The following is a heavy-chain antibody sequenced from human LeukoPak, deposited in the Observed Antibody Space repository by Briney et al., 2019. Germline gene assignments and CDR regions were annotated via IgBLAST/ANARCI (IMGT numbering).Heavy chain of an antibody. D-gene: IGHD2/OR15-2a*01. CDR3: AREGTFTPGMDV. CDR1: GFTVSSNY. V-gene: IGHV3-53*01. J-gene: IGHJ6*02. Sequence: GGSLRLSCSASGFTVSSNYMSWVRQAPGKGLEWVSVINSGGSTYYADSVKGRFTISRHNSKNTLYLQMNSLRAEDTAVYYCAREGTFTPGMDVWGQGTTVTVSS. CDR2: INSGGST.